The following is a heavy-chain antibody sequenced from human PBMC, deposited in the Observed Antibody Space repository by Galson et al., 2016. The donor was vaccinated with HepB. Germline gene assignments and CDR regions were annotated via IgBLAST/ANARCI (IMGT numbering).Heavy chain of an antibody. Sequence: ETLSLTCDVSGASISSANWWSWVRQPPGKGLEWIGEVFHSGITNYSPSLKNRVTISVDKSKNQFSLQLSSVTAADTAMYYCARDKYSAWLRGMEVWGQGTTVTVSS. CDR3: ARDKYSAWLRGMEV. J-gene: IGHJ6*02. CDR2: VFHSGIT. CDR1: GASISSANW. V-gene: IGHV4-4*02. D-gene: IGHD3-22*01.